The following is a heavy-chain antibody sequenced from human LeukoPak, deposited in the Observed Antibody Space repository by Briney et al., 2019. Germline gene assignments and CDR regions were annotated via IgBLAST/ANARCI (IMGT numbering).Heavy chain of an antibody. CDR2: IHNDGSST. D-gene: IGHD5-18*01. CDR1: GFTFSSYW. V-gene: IGHV3-74*01. Sequence: PGGSLRLSCAASGFTFSSYWMHWVRQAPGKGLAWVSRIHNDGSSTNYADSVEGRFTIPRDNAKNTLYLQMNSLRAEDTAVYFCARQYNYAHDYWGQGTLVTVSS. J-gene: IGHJ4*02. CDR3: ARQYNYAHDY.